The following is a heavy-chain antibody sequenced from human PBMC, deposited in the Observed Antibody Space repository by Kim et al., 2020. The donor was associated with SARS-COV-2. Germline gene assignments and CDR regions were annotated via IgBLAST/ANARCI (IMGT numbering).Heavy chain of an antibody. J-gene: IGHJ4*02. V-gene: IGHV4-34*01. CDR3: ARVFGIAAAGG. D-gene: IGHD6-13*01. CDR2: INHSGST. Sequence: SETLSLTCAVYGGSFSGYYWSWIRQPPGKGLEWIGEINHSGSTNYNPSLKSRVTISVDTSKNQFSLKLSSVTAADTAVYYCARVFGIAAAGGWGQGTLVTVSS. CDR1: GGSFSGYY.